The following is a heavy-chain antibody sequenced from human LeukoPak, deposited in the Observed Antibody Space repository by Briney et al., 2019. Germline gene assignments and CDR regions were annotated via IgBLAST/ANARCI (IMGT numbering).Heavy chain of an antibody. V-gene: IGHV4-31*03. Sequence: PSQTLSLTCTVSGGSISSGGYYWSWIRQHPGKGLEWIGYIYYSGSIYYNPSLKSRVTISVDTSKNQFSLKLSSVTAADTAVYYCAREPSVGDGYDYWGQGTLVTVSS. CDR3: AREPSVGDGYDY. CDR1: GGSISSGGYY. J-gene: IGHJ4*02. D-gene: IGHD5-24*01. CDR2: IYYSGSI.